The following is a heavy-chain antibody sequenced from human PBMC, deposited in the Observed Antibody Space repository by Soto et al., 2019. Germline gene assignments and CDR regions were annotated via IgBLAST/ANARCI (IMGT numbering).Heavy chain of an antibody. Sequence: QVQLVQSGAEVKKPGASVKVSCKASGYTFTSYGISWVRQAPGQGLEWMGWISAYNGNTNYAQKLQGRVTMTTDTSTSTAYMEVRSLRSDDTAVYYCAREDYYGSGSYYEGYYYYMDVWGKGTTVTVSS. CDR3: AREDYYGSGSYYEGYYYYMDV. J-gene: IGHJ6*03. CDR2: ISAYNGNT. V-gene: IGHV1-18*01. D-gene: IGHD3-10*01. CDR1: GYTFTSYG.